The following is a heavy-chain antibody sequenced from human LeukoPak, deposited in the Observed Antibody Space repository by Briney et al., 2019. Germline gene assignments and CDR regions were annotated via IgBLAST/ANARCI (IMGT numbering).Heavy chain of an antibody. D-gene: IGHD2-15*01. CDR1: GYSFTSYW. Sequence: GESLQISCKGSGYSFTSYWIGWVRQMPGKGLEWMGIIYPGDSDTRYSPSFQGQVTISADKSISTAYLQWSSLKASDTAMYYCARQGDTGYCSGGSCYSEPAVYRGMDVWGQGTTVTVSS. V-gene: IGHV5-51*01. CDR3: ARQGDTGYCSGGSCYSEPAVYRGMDV. CDR2: IYPGDSDT. J-gene: IGHJ6*02.